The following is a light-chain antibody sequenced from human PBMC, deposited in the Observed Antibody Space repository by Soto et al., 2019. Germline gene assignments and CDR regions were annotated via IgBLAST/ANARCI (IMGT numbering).Light chain of an antibody. J-gene: IGKJ1*01. CDR3: QQYSRLWT. Sequence: DIQMTQSPSTLSSSVGDRVTITCRASQNINRCLAWYQQKPGKAPMLMIYDASTLQSGAPSRFSGSGSGTEFTLTISSLQPDDLATYYCQQYSRLWTFGQGTKVDIK. V-gene: IGKV1-5*01. CDR1: QNINRC. CDR2: DAS.